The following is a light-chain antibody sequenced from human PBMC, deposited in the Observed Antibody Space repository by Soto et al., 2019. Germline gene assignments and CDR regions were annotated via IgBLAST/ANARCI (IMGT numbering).Light chain of an antibody. V-gene: IGLV1-40*01. J-gene: IGLJ3*02. CDR3: QSFDISLTDWV. CDR2: GNT. Sequence: QSVLTQPPSVSGAPGQRVTISCTGSSSNIGAGYDVHWYQQLPGTAPTLLISGNTDRPSVVPDRFSGSKSGTSASLAITGLKTEDEADYCCQSFDISLTDWVFGGGTNVTVL. CDR1: SSNIGAGYD.